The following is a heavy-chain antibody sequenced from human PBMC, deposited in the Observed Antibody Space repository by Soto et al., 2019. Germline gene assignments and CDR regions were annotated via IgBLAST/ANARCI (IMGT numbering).Heavy chain of an antibody. J-gene: IGHJ1*01. CDR2: ISTDASST. CDR1: GFTFSSYW. Sequence: EVQLVESGGGLVQPGGSLRLSCADSGFTFSSYWMHWVRQAPGKGLVWVSSISTDASSTSYAAPVKGSFTISRDNAKNTLYLQMNSVRAEDTAVYYCARLPNKSPQNWGQGTLVIVSP. CDR3: ARLPNKSPQN. V-gene: IGHV3-74*01.